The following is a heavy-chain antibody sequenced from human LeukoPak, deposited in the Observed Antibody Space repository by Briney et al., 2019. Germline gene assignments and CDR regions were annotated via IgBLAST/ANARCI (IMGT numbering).Heavy chain of an antibody. D-gene: IGHD2-21*01. CDR1: GFTFSSYG. Sequence: GGSLRLSCVASGFTFSSYGMHWVRQAPGKGLEWVAFIRYEGSNRYYADSVKGRFTISRDNSKNTLYLQMNSLRAEDTAVYYCAPRVVVIAAPFDYWGQGTLVTVSS. V-gene: IGHV3-30*02. J-gene: IGHJ4*02. CDR3: APRVVVIAAPFDY. CDR2: IRYEGSNR.